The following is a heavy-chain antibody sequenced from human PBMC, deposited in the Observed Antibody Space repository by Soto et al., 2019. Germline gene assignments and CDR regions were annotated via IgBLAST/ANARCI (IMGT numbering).Heavy chain of an antibody. CDR2: ISGSGGST. CDR3: AKLAYSPSWDYYYGMDV. D-gene: IGHD4-4*01. V-gene: IGHV3-23*01. J-gene: IGHJ6*02. CDR1: GFTFSSYA. Sequence: GGSLRLSCAASGFTFSSYAMSWVRQAPGKGLEWVSAISGSGGSTYYADSVKGRFTISRDNSKNTLYLQMNSLRAEDTAVYYCAKLAYSPSWDYYYGMDVWGQGNTVTVSS.